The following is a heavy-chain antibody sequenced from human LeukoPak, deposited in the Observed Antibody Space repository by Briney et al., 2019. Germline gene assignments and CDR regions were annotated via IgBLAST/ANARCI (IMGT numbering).Heavy chain of an antibody. CDR2: INPNSGGT. D-gene: IGHD3-3*01. Sequence: GASVKVSCKASGYTFIGYYMHWVRQAPGQGLEWMGWINPNSGGTNYAQKLQGRVTMTRDTSISTAYMELSRLRSDDTAVYYCARALSITIFGVADYAFDIWGQGTMVTVSS. CDR3: ARALSITIFGVADYAFDI. V-gene: IGHV1-2*02. CDR1: GYTFIGYY. J-gene: IGHJ3*02.